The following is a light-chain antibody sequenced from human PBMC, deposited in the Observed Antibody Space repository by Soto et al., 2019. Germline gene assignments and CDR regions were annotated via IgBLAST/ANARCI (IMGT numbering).Light chain of an antibody. V-gene: IGKV3-11*01. CDR3: KQRSNWPRT. Sequence: EIVLTQSPATLSLSPGERGSLSCRASQSVGSSLAWYQQKPGQAPRLLIYDASNRATGIPARFSGSGSGTDFTLTISSLEPEDFAVYYCKQRSNWPRTFGQGTKVEIK. CDR2: DAS. CDR1: QSVGSS. J-gene: IGKJ1*01.